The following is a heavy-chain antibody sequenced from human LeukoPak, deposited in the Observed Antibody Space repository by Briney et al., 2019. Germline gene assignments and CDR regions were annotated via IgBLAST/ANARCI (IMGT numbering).Heavy chain of an antibody. CDR2: ISGSGGST. J-gene: IGHJ4*02. V-gene: IGHV3-23*01. Sequence: GGSLRLSCAASGFIFSSHGMNWVRQAPGKGLEWVSAISGSGGSTYYADSVKGRFTISRDNSKNTLYLQMNSLRAEDTAVYYCAKANSGYDYDYFDYWGQGTLVTVSS. CDR1: GFIFSSHG. CDR3: AKANSGYDYDYFDY. D-gene: IGHD5-12*01.